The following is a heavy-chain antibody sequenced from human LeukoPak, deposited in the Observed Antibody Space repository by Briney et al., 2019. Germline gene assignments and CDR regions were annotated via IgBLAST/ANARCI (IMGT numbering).Heavy chain of an antibody. J-gene: IGHJ4*02. D-gene: IGHD3-16*01. Sequence: PGGSLRLSCAASGLTISDSWIHWVRQVPGKGLMWVSRLASDENNRIYADSVKGRFTIPRDNAKNTLFLQMNSLRVEDTGFYYCARDAGWGRLDSWGQGALVTVSS. CDR3: ARDAGWGRLDS. CDR2: LASDENNR. CDR1: GLTISDSW. V-gene: IGHV3-74*01.